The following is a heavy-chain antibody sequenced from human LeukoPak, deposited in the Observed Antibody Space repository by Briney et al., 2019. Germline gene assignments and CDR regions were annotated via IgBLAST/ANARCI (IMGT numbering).Heavy chain of an antibody. CDR2: IYPGDSDT. J-gene: IGHJ4*02. Sequence: GESLQISCQGSGYSFTNYWIAWVRQMPGKGLEWMGIIYPGDSDTRYSPSFQGQVTISADKSISTAYLQWSSLKASDTAMYYCVRHRSTSDTAMVDWGQGTLVTVSS. D-gene: IGHD5-18*01. CDR3: VRHRSTSDTAMVD. CDR1: GYSFTNYW. V-gene: IGHV5-51*01.